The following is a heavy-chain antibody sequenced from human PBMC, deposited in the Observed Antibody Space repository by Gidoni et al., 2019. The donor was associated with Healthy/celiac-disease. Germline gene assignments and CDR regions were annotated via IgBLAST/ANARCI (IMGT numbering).Heavy chain of an antibody. CDR2: MNPNSGNT. V-gene: IGHV1-8*01. J-gene: IGHJ6*03. CDR3: ARHQDIVVAPAAIYDLYYYYYMDV. Sequence: QVQLVQSGAEVKKPGASVKVSCKASGYTFTSYDINWVRQATGQGLEWMGWMNPNSGNTGYAQKFQGRVTMTRNTSISTAYMELSSLRSEDTAVYYCARHQDIVVAPAAIYDLYYYYYMDVWGKGTTVTVSS. CDR1: GYTFTSYD. D-gene: IGHD2-2*02.